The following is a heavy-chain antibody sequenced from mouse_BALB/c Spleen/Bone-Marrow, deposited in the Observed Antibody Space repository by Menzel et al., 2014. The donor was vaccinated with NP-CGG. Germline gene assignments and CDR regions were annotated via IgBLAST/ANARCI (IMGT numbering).Heavy chain of an antibody. CDR2: ISSGGSYT. D-gene: IGHD2-3*01. CDR3: ARQGDGYFDY. J-gene: IGHJ2*01. Sequence: EVKLMESGGGLVKPGGSLKLSCAASGFTFSSYAMSWVRQTPGKRLEWVATISSGGSYTYYPDSVKGRCASSRDNAKNTLYLQMSSLRSEDTAIYYCARQGDGYFDYWGQGTTLTVSS. CDR1: GFTFSSYA. V-gene: IGHV5-9-3*01.